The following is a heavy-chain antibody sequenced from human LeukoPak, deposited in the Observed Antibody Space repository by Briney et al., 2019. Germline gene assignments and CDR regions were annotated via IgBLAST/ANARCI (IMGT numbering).Heavy chain of an antibody. CDR1: GGSFSGYY. J-gene: IGHJ6*02. V-gene: IGHV4-34*01. D-gene: IGHD4-11*01. CDR2: INHSGST. Sequence: SETLSLTCAVYGGSFSGYYWSWIRQPPGKGLEWSGEINHSGSTNYNPSLKSRVTISVDTSKNQFSLKLSSVTAADTAVYYCARGNSTYVAYYYGMDVWGQGTTVTVSS. CDR3: ARGNSTYVAYYYGMDV.